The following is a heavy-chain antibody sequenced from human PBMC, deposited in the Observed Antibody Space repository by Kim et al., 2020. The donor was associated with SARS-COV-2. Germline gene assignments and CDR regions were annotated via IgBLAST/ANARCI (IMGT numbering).Heavy chain of an antibody. CDR1: GFPFNTYV. Sequence: GGSLRLSCAASGFPFNTYVMSWFRQAPGQGLEWVSAITGSGSDTYYTDSVKGRFAISRDNSKNTLYLQMNSLRTEDTAVYYCAYTTITSFWGQGTLVTVSS. D-gene: IGHD3-10*01. CDR3: AYTTITSF. V-gene: IGHV3-23*01. J-gene: IGHJ4*02. CDR2: ITGSGSDT.